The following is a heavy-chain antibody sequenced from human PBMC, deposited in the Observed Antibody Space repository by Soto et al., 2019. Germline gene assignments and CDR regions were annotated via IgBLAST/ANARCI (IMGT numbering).Heavy chain of an antibody. D-gene: IGHD3-22*01. V-gene: IGHV5-51*01. CDR3: ESNNSGGYYHHGMDV. J-gene: IGHJ6*02. CDR1: GYIFTSYW. Sequence: PGESLKISCKGSGYIFTSYWIGWVRQMPGKGLEWMGIIYPGDSDTRYSPSFQGQVTISADKSITTAYLQWSSLKASDTAMYYCESNNSGGYYHHGMDVWGQGTTVTVSS. CDR2: IYPGDSDT.